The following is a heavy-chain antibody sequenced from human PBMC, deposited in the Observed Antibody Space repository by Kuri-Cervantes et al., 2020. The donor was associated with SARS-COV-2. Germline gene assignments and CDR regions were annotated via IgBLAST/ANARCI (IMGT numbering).Heavy chain of an antibody. CDR1: GFTLSHNW. J-gene: IGHJ4*02. V-gene: IGHV3-7*03. D-gene: IGHD5-12*01. Sequence: GGSLRLSCAASGFTLSHNWMSWVRQAPGKGLEWVANIKQDGSEKYYVDSVKGRFAIPRDNPKNSLYLQLNSLRAEDTAMYYCARGFELDYWGQGTLVTVSS. CDR3: ARGFELDY. CDR2: IKQDGSEK.